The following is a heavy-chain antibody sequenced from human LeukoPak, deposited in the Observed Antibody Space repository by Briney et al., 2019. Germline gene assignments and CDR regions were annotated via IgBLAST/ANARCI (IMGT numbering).Heavy chain of an antibody. D-gene: IGHD3-3*01. CDR2: IYPGDSDT. Sequence: GESLKISCQGSGYSFTSYWIGWVRQMPGKGVEWMGIIYPGDSDTRYSPSLQGQVTISVDTSIGTAYLHRSSLKASNTAIYYCARQKDFRLDYWGQGTLVTVSS. J-gene: IGHJ4*02. CDR1: GYSFTSYW. V-gene: IGHV5-51*01. CDR3: ARQKDFRLDY.